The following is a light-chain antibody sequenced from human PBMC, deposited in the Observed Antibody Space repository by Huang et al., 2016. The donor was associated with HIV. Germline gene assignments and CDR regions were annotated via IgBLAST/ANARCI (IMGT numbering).Light chain of an antibody. CDR2: AAS. J-gene: IGKJ4*01. V-gene: IGKV1-9*01. CDR1: QGISNS. Sequence: IQLTQSPSSLSASVGDRVTITCRASQGISNSLVWYQQKPGRAPKLLIYAASTLQSGGTSRFSGSGSGTDFTLTISSLQPEDSATYYCQQFSSYSPLTFGGGTKVEIK. CDR3: QQFSSYSPLT.